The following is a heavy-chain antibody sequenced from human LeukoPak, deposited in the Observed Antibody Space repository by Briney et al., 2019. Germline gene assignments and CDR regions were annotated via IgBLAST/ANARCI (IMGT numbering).Heavy chain of an antibody. Sequence: PSETLSLTCTVSGGSISSYYGSWIRQPPGKGLEWIGYIYTSGSTNYNPSLKSRVTISVDTAKNQFSLKLSSVTAADTAVYYCARQKGIFDYWGQGTLVTVSS. J-gene: IGHJ4*02. V-gene: IGHV4-4*09. CDR1: GGSISSYY. CDR2: IYTSGST. CDR3: ARQKGIFDY.